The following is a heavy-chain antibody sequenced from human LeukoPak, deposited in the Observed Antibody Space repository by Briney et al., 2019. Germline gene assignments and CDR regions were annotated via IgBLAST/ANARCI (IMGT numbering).Heavy chain of an antibody. CDR3: ARDNRGPGFDY. Sequence: SETLSLTCTVSGGSISSYYWSWIRQPPGKGLEWIGYIYYSGSTNYNPSLKSRVTISVDTSKNQFSLKLSSVTAADTAVYYCARDNRGPGFDYWGQGALVTVSS. J-gene: IGHJ4*02. V-gene: IGHV4-59*01. CDR2: IYYSGST. CDR1: GGSISSYY.